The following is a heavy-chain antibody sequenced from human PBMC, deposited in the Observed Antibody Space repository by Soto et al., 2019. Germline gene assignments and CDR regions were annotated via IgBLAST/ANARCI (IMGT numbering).Heavy chain of an antibody. CDR2: ISGSSTNAI. CDR1: GFTFSDYY. J-gene: IGHJ6*02. Sequence: GGSLRLSCAASGFTFSDYYMTWIRQAPGKGLEWVSYISGSSTNAINYADSVRGRFTISRDNAKNSLYLQINSLRAEDTAVYYCARSSATPSGWGGFGLDVWGQGTSVTVSS. D-gene: IGHD2-15*01. CDR3: ARSSATPSGWGGFGLDV. V-gene: IGHV3-11*01.